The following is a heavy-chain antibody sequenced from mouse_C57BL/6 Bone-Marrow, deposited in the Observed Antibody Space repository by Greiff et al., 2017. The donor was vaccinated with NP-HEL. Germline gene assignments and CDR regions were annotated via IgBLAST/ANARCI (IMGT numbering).Heavy chain of an antibody. D-gene: IGHD1-1*01. J-gene: IGHJ2*01. CDR1: GYTFTSYW. Sequence: QVQLQQPGAELVKPGASVKLSCKASGYTFTSYWMHWVKQRPGQGLEWIGMNHPNSGSTNYNEKFKSKATLTVDKSSSTAYMQLSSLTSEDSAVYYCARDGGLFTTVVYFDYWGQGTTLTVSS. CDR2: NHPNSGST. V-gene: IGHV1-64*01. CDR3: ARDGGLFTTVVYFDY.